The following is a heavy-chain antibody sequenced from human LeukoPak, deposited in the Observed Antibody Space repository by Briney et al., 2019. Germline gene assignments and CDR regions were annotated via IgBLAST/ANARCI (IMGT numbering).Heavy chain of an antibody. J-gene: IGHJ4*02. CDR2: IFGSGGSA. Sequence: PEGSLRLSCAASGFTFNTYAMYWVRQAPGKGLEWVSGIFGSGGSAHYADSVKGRFTISRDNSKNTVYLQMDSLRVEDTAVYYCGKTTIGYSSGRYPGWPVDSWGQGTLVTVSS. CDR1: GFTFNTYA. V-gene: IGHV3-23*01. CDR3: GKTTIGYSSGRYPGWPVDS. D-gene: IGHD6-19*01.